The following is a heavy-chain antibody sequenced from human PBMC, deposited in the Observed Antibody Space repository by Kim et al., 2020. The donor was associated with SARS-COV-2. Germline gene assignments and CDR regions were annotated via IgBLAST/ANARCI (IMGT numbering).Heavy chain of an antibody. CDR1: GFTVSSNY. V-gene: IGHV3-66*02. Sequence: GGSLRLSCAASGFTVSSNYMSWVRQAPGKGLEWVSVIYSGGSTYYADSVKGRFTIYRDNSKNTLYLQMNSLRAEDTAVYYCARARGMVRGVIDAGRYFDYWGQGTLVTVSS. J-gene: IGHJ4*02. D-gene: IGHD3-10*01. CDR2: IYSGGST. CDR3: ARARGMVRGVIDAGRYFDY.